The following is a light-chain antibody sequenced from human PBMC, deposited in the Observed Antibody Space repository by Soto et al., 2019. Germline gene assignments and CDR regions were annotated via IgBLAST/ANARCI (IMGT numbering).Light chain of an antibody. CDR2: DVS. V-gene: IGLV2-14*01. CDR3: TSYTTSSTRVV. CDR1: SSDVGAYNY. J-gene: IGLJ2*01. Sequence: QSALTQPASVSGSPGQSITISCTGTSSDVGAYNYVSWYQQHPGKAPKLMIYDVSNRPSGVSNRFSGSKSGNTASLTISGLQAEDEADSYCTSYTTSSTRVVFGTGTKLTVL.